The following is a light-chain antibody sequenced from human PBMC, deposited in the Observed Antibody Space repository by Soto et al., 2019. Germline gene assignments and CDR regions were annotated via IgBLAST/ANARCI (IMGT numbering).Light chain of an antibody. Sequence: EIVMTQSPATLSVSPGERATLSCRASQSVSSNLAWYQQKPGQAPRLLIYGASTRATGIPARFSGSGSGTEFTLTISSLQSEDFADYYCQQYNNWPPMAFGQGTKVEIQ. CDR2: GAS. V-gene: IGKV3-15*01. CDR3: QQYNNWPPMA. J-gene: IGKJ1*01. CDR1: QSVSSN.